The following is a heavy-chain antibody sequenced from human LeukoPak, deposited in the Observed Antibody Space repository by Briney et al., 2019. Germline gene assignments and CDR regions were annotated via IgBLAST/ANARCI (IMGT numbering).Heavy chain of an antibody. D-gene: IGHD3-10*01. Sequence: TSETLSLTCTVSGASITNGYYWGWNRQSPGKGVEWVGSIFHSWSTYRNPSLQSRVSMSADTSNNQFSLTLSSVTAADTAVYYCARDATYYYGSERVNYFDSWGQGTLVTVSS. CDR3: ARDATYYYGSERVNYFDS. J-gene: IGHJ4*02. CDR1: GASITNGYY. V-gene: IGHV4-38-2*02. CDR2: IFHSWST.